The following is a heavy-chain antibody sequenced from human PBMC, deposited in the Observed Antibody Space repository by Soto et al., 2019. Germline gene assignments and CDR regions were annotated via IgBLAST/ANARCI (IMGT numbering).Heavy chain of an antibody. J-gene: IGHJ4*02. CDR2: ISGSGGAT. V-gene: IGHV3-23*01. D-gene: IGHD1-1*01. Sequence: EVKLLESGGGLVQPGGSLRLSCAASGFTFDNYAMNWVRQAPGKGLEWVAHISGSGGATKYADSVKGRFSISKDNSKNTLYLQMNNLRADDTAVYYCTKGGIPRRYNIPKVDFDYWGQGSLVTVSS. CDR3: TKGGIPRRYNIPKVDFDY. CDR1: GFTFDNYA.